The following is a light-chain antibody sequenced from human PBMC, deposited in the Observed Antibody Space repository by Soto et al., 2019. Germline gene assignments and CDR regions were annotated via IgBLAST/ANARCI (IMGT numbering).Light chain of an antibody. V-gene: IGKV3-20*01. Sequence: LTQSPSILSPSAGERATLTCRASQSVSNYYLAWYQQQRREAPRLLIYGACNRATGTPDRFSGSGSATVFPPTISRLEHEDFAVYYYQQYGSSGTFGQGTKVDIK. CDR2: GAC. CDR1: QSVSNYY. CDR3: QQYGSSGT. J-gene: IGKJ1*01.